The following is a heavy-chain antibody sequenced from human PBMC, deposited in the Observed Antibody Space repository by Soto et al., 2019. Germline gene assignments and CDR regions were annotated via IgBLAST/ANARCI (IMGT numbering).Heavy chain of an antibody. D-gene: IGHD7-27*01. V-gene: IGHV3-30*18. CDR3: AKDLLGPGRAYGMDV. J-gene: IGHJ6*02. Sequence: QVQLVESGGGVVQPGRSLRLSCAASGFTFSSYGMHWVRQAPGKGLEWVAVISHDGSNKYYADSVKGRFTISRDNSKNTLYLQMNSLTAEDTAVYYCAKDLLGPGRAYGMDVWGQGTTVSVSS. CDR1: GFTFSSYG. CDR2: ISHDGSNK.